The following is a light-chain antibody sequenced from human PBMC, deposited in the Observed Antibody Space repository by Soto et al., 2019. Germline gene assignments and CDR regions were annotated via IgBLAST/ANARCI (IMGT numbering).Light chain of an antibody. CDR1: SGHSSYA. J-gene: IGLJ2*01. V-gene: IGLV4-69*01. Sequence: QSVLPQSPSASASLGASVKLTCTLSSGHSSYAIAWHQQQPEKGPRYLMKLNSDGSHSKGDGIPDRFSGSSSGAERYLTISSLHSEDEADYYCQTWGTGILVVGGGTTVTVL. CDR2: LNSDGSH. CDR3: QTWGTGILV.